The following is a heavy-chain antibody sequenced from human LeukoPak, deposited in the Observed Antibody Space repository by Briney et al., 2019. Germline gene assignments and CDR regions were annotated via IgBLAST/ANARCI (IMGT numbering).Heavy chain of an antibody. CDR1: GDSISGFY. CDR2: IYTSGST. D-gene: IGHD2-2*01. V-gene: IGHV4-4*07. J-gene: IGHJ4*02. Sequence: PSETLSLTCIVSGDSISGFYWSWIRQAAGKGLEWIGHIYTSGSTNYNPSLKSRVTMSVDMSKNQFSLELRSVTAADTAVYYCARDVVAARGSFDYWGQGTLVTVSS. CDR3: ARDVVAARGSFDY.